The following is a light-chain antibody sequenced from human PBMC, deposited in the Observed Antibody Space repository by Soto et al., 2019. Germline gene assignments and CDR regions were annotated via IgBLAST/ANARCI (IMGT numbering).Light chain of an antibody. CDR2: GVN. Sequence: QSALTQPASVSGSPGQSITVSCNGSSSAFGDDKYVSWYQQQPGKGPNLLIYGVNSRPSGISNRFSGSKSGNTASLTISGLQVEDEAEYFCGSFTTSRIWVFGGGTKVTVL. J-gene: IGLJ3*02. V-gene: IGLV2-14*01. CDR1: SSAFGDDKY. CDR3: GSFTTSRIWV.